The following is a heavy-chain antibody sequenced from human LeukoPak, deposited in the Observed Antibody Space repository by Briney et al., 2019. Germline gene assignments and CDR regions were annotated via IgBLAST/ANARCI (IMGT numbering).Heavy chain of an antibody. CDR2: ISAYNGNT. V-gene: IGHV1-18*04. CDR1: GYTFTGYY. D-gene: IGHD3-10*01. J-gene: IGHJ4*02. CDR3: ARDMYYGSGSHIDY. Sequence: GASVKVSCKASGYTFTGYYMHWVRQAPGQGLEWMGWISAYNGNTNYAQKLQGRVTMTTDTSTSTAYMELRSLRSDDTAVYYCARDMYYGSGSHIDYWGQGTLVTVSS.